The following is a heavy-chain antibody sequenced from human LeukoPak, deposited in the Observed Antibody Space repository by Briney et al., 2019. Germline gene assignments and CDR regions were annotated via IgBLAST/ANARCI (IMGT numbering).Heavy chain of an antibody. Sequence: ASVKVSCKASGYTFTNYGINWVRQAPGQGLEWMGWISVYNGNTNYAQKLQGRVTMTTDTSTSTVYMELRSLRSDDTAVYYCARASYYYDGSGSAIDAFDIWGQGTMVTVSS. J-gene: IGHJ3*02. CDR3: ARASYYYDGSGSAIDAFDI. V-gene: IGHV1-18*01. CDR2: ISVYNGNT. CDR1: GYTFTNYG. D-gene: IGHD3-22*01.